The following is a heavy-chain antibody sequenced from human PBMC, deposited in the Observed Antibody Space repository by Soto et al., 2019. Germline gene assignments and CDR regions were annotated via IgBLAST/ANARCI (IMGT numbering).Heavy chain of an antibody. Sequence: QVQLVQSGAEVKKPGASVKVSCKASGYTFTSYAIHWVRQAPGQRLEWMGWINADNGNTKYSQKFQGRVTFTRDTSASTAHMEVSSLRSEDTAVYYCARDWGNYYYGMDVWGQGTTVTVSS. D-gene: IGHD7-27*01. CDR2: INADNGNT. CDR3: ARDWGNYYYGMDV. J-gene: IGHJ6*02. V-gene: IGHV1-3*01. CDR1: GYTFTSYA.